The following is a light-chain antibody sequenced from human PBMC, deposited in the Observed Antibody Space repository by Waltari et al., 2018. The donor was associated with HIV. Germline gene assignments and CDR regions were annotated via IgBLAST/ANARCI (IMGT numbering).Light chain of an antibody. CDR2: RNN. J-gene: IGLJ3*02. Sequence: QSVLTQPPSASGTPGQRVTIPCYGRSSNAGSNYVYWYQQLPGTAPKLLIYRNNQRPSGVPDRFSGSKSGTSASLAISGLRSEDEADYYCAAWDDSLSGRVFGGGTKLTVL. CDR3: AAWDDSLSGRV. V-gene: IGLV1-47*01. CDR1: SSNAGSNY.